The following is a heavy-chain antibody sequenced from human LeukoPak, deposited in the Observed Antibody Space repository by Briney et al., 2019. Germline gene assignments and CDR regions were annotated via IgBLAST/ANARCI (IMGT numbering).Heavy chain of an antibody. Sequence: SETLSLTRTVSGGSLSTYYWSWIRQPPGKGLEWIGYIYYSGSINYNPSLKSRVTISVDTSKNQFSLKLSSVTAADTAVYYCARSRGYSYGTTFLDYWGQGTLVTVSS. CDR1: GGSLSTYY. D-gene: IGHD5-18*01. J-gene: IGHJ4*02. CDR2: IYYSGSI. V-gene: IGHV4-59*08. CDR3: ARSRGYSYGTTFLDY.